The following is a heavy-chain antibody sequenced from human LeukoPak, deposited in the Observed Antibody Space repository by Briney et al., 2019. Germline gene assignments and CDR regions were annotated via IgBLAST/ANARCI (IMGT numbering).Heavy chain of an antibody. Sequence: GGSLRLSCAASGFTFSSFWMHWVRHAPGKGLVWVSRINTDGSSTIYADSVKGRFTIFRDNAKNTLYLQMNSLRAEDTAVYYCARTETAMVKGFGYWGQGTLVTVSS. CDR3: ARTETAMVKGFGY. D-gene: IGHD5-18*01. CDR1: GFTFSSFW. CDR2: INTDGSST. V-gene: IGHV3-74*01. J-gene: IGHJ4*02.